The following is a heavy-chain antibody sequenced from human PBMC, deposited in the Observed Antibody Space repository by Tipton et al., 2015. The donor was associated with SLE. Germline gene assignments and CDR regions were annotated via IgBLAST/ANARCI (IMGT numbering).Heavy chain of an antibody. Sequence: TLSLTCAVYGGSFSGYYWSWIRQPPGKGLEWIGEINHSGSTNYNPSLKSRVTISVDTSKNQFSLKLSSVTAADTAVYYCARGSGGSSSDAFDIWGQGTMVTVSS. CDR1: GGSFSGYY. V-gene: IGHV4-34*01. J-gene: IGHJ3*02. CDR3: ARGSGGSSSDAFDI. D-gene: IGHD6-6*01. CDR2: INHSGST.